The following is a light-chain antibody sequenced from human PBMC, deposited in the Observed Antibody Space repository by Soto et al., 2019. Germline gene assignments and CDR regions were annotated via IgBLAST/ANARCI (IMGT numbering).Light chain of an antibody. V-gene: IGKV1-39*01. CDR1: QSISSY. CDR2: AAS. J-gene: IGKJ2*01. Sequence: DIQMTQSPSSLSASVGDRVTITCRASQSISSYLNWYQQKPGKAPKLLIYAASSLQSGVPSWFSGSGSGTDFTLTISSLQPEDFATYYCQQSFSKFLYTFGQGTKLEIK. CDR3: QQSFSKFLYT.